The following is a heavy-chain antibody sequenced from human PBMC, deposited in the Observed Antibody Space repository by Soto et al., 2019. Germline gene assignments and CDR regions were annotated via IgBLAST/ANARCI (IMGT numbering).Heavy chain of an antibody. Sequence: EVKQVQSGGGLVQPGGSLGLSCAASGFTFSDYYMDWIRQVPEKGLEWLGRSRNKANSYNTEYAPSVKGRFSISRDDSKDSMYLQMNSLKSEDSAVYYCARDTGGSYDYWGQGALVTVSS. V-gene: IGHV3-72*01. D-gene: IGHD3-16*01. CDR1: GFTFSDYY. CDR3: ARDTGGSYDY. J-gene: IGHJ4*02. CDR2: SRNKANSYNT.